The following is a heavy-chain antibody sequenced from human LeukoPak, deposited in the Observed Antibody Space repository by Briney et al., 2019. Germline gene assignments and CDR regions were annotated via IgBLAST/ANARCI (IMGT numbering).Heavy chain of an antibody. Sequence: SETLSLTCSVSGGSIRFYYWSWIRQHPGKGLEWIGYIYYSGSTYYNPSLKSRVTISVDTSKNQFSLKLSSVTAADTAVYYCARVPYGDYRFDYWGQGTLVTVSS. J-gene: IGHJ4*02. V-gene: IGHV4-31*03. CDR1: GGSIRFYY. D-gene: IGHD4-17*01. CDR2: IYYSGST. CDR3: ARVPYGDYRFDY.